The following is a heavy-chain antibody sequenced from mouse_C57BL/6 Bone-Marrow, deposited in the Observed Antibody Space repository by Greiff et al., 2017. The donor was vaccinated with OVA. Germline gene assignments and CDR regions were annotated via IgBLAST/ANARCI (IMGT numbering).Heavy chain of an antibody. D-gene: IGHD1-1*01. CDR1: GYTFTDYE. Sequence: QVQLQQSGAELVRPGASVTLSCKASGYTFTDYEMHWVKQTPVHGLEWIGAIDPETGGTAYNQKFKGKAILTADKSSSTAYMELRSLTSEDSAVYYCTRGGYYYGSSSSYWYFDVWGTGTTVTVSS. CDR2: IDPETGGT. V-gene: IGHV1-15*01. CDR3: TRGGYYYGSSSSYWYFDV. J-gene: IGHJ1*03.